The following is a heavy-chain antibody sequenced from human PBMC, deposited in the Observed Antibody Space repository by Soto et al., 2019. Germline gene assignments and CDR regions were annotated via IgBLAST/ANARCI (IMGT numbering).Heavy chain of an antibody. V-gene: IGHV3-23*01. CDR1: GFIFSNYA. Sequence: EVQLLESGGGLVQPGGSLRLSCAASGFIFSNYAMGWVRQAPGKGLEWVSAIGGGGGSTYYADSVKGRFTVSRDNSKNTLYLQMNSLRAEDTAVYHCAKTAGAVAGTVYGYWGQGPLVTVSS. D-gene: IGHD6-19*01. J-gene: IGHJ4*02. CDR2: IGGGGGST. CDR3: AKTAGAVAGTVYGY.